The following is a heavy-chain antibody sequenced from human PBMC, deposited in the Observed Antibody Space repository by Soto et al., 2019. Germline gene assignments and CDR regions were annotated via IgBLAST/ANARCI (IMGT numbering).Heavy chain of an antibody. Sequence: SETLSLTCTVYGGSFSGYYWSWIRHPPGKGLEWIGEINHSGSTNYSPSLKSRVTISVDTSKNRFSLRLTSVTAADTAVYYCARGFAGRLNWFDPWGPGTLVTVS. CDR2: INHSGST. CDR3: ARGFAGRLNWFDP. D-gene: IGHD6-6*01. J-gene: IGHJ5*02. CDR1: GGSFSGYY. V-gene: IGHV4-34*01.